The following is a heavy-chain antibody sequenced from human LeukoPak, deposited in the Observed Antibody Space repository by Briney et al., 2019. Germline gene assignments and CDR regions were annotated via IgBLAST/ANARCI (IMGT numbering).Heavy chain of an antibody. CDR3: ARGLQRYYYYFLDV. D-gene: IGHD4-11*01. CDR1: GGSISSGDYY. CDR2: IYYTGIT. V-gene: IGHV4-61*08. J-gene: IGHJ6*04. Sequence: PSQTLSLTCTVSGGSISSGDYYWSWIRQPPGKGLEWIGFIYYTGITNSNPSLRSRVTISVDTSKNQLSLNLTSVTAADTAVYYCARGLQRYYYYFLDVWGTGTTVTVSS.